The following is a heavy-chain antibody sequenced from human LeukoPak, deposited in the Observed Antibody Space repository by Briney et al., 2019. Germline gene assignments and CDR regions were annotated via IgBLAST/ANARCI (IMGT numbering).Heavy chain of an antibody. J-gene: IGHJ4*02. CDR1: GFTFSTYG. V-gene: IGHV3-30*02. CDR3: ARDKGRIGILNY. D-gene: IGHD1-26*01. CDR2: LRYDGSNK. Sequence: TGGSLRLSCATSGFTFSTYGMPWVRQAPGKGLEWVAFLRYDGSNKYYADSVKGRFTIYREISKNTLYGQRNSLRAEDTAVYCCARDKGRIGILNYWGRGSKVSVCS.